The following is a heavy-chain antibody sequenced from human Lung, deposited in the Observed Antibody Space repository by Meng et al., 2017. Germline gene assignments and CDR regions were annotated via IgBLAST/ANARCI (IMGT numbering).Heavy chain of an antibody. CDR2: IKSGGSGETI. Sequence: GVGSSKLVVSLRLSCSVSGLTYSDAGLNWVRQAPGNVLEWVRRIKSGGSGETIDFAAPVKGRFTISRDDSKNMMYLQINSLKIEDTAVYVCKHSETVFGHYGSWGQGTLVTVSS. J-gene: IGHJ4*02. D-gene: IGHD3/OR15-3a*01. CDR3: KHSETVFGHYGS. CDR1: GLTYSDAG. V-gene: IGHV3-15*01.